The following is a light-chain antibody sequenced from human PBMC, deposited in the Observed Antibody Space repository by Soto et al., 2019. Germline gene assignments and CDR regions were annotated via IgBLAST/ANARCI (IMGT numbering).Light chain of an antibody. J-gene: IGKJ2*01. CDR2: GAS. CDR3: QQYTNWPYT. V-gene: IGKV3-15*01. CDR1: QSVSTN. Sequence: EIVMTQSPATLSVSPGERATLSCRASQSVSTNLGWYQQKPGQAPRLLIYGASTRATGIPARFSGSGSGTEFTLTISSLQSEDLAVYYCQQYTNWPYTFGQGTKLEIK.